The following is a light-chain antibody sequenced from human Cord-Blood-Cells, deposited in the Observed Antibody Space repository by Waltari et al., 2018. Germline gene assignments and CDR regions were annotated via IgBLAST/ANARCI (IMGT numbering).Light chain of an antibody. CDR2: WTS. CDR3: QQYYSTPPT. CDR1: QSVLYSSNNKNY. J-gene: IGKJ4*01. V-gene: IGKV4-1*01. Sequence: DIVMTQSPDSLAVSLGARATINCKSSQSVLYSSNNKNYLAWYQQKPGQPPKLLIYWTSTRESGVPDRFSGSVSGTDFTRAISSLQAEDVAVYYGQQYYSTPPTFGGVTKLEIK.